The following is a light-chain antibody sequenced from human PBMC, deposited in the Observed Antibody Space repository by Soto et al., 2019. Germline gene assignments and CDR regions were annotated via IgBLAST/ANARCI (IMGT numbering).Light chain of an antibody. CDR1: PSVGRS. J-gene: IGKJ4*01. CDR3: QQRSNWPA. V-gene: IGKV3-11*01. Sequence: ENVLTQSPAILSLSRGARATLSCRASPSVGRSLAWYQQKPGQAPRLLIYDTSIRAAGIPARFSGSGSGTEFTLTISSLHPEDFAVDDCQQRSNWPAFGGGTKVEIK. CDR2: DTS.